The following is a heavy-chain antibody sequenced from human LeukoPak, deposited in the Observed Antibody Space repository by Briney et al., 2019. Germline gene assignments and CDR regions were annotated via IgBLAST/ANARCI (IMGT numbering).Heavy chain of an antibody. CDR1: GGSTSSYY. CDR3: ARSYSCSWTSFDY. D-gene: IGHD6-13*01. V-gene: IGHV4-4*07. Sequence: SETLSLTCTFSGGSTSSYYWNWIRQPARKGLEWIGRIYTSGSTNYKPSLKSRVTMSVDTSTNQFSLKLSSVTAADTAAYCYARSYSCSWTSFDYWGQGSLVTVSS. CDR2: IYTSGST. J-gene: IGHJ4*02.